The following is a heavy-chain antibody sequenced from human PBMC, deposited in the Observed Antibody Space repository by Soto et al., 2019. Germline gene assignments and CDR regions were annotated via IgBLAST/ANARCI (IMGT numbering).Heavy chain of an antibody. Sequence: QVQLVQSGAEEKKPGASVKVSCKASGYSFSSYAIHWVRQAPGQGLEWMGWINAGNGNTKYSRKFKGRLTITSDTSASTAYMELNSLRSEDTAVHYFARADGTYWGQGTLVTVSS. CDR3: ARADGTY. J-gene: IGHJ4*02. D-gene: IGHD1-26*01. V-gene: IGHV1-3*05. CDR1: GYSFSSYA. CDR2: INAGNGNT.